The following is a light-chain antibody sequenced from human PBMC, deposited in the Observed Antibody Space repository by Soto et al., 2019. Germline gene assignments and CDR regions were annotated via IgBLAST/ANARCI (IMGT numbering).Light chain of an antibody. CDR1: SSNIGRNI. J-gene: IGLJ3*02. CDR2: NNN. Sequence: QSVLTQPPSASGTPGQRVTISCSGSSSNIGRNIVHWYQLLPGMAPKLLIHNNNQRPPGVPDRFSGSKSGTSASLAISGLQSEDEVDYYCAAWDASLNGWVFGGGTKVTVL. CDR3: AAWDASLNGWV. V-gene: IGLV1-44*01.